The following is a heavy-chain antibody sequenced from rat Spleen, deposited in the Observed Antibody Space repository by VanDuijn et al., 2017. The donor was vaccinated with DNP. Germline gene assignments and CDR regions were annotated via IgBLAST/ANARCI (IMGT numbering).Heavy chain of an antibody. Sequence: EVQLVESGGGLVQPGRSLKISCAASGFIFSNYHMAWVRQAPKRGLEWVATINYDGRSTYYGDSVKGRFTISRDNAKSTLYLQMDSLRSEDTATYYCATHDWTSWGQGVMVTVSS. CDR1: GFIFSNYH. J-gene: IGHJ2*01. CDR3: ATHDWTS. CDR2: INYDGRST. V-gene: IGHV5-7*01.